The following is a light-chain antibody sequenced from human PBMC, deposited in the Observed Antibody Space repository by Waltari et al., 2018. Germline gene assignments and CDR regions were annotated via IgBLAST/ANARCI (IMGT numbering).Light chain of an antibody. CDR3: QQSYSIPLT. V-gene: IGKV1-39*01. Sequence: DIQMTQSPSSLSASVADRVIITCRASQSISSYLNWYQQKPGRAPRLLIYAASTLQSGVPSRFSGSGSGTGFILTISSLQPEDFATYYCQQSYSIPLTFGGGTKVEIK. J-gene: IGKJ4*01. CDR1: QSISSY. CDR2: AAS.